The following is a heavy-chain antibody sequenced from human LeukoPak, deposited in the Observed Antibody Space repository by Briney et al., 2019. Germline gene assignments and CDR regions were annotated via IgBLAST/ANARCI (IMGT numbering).Heavy chain of an antibody. J-gene: IGHJ6*03. Sequence: PSETLSLTCTVSGGSISSSSYYWGWIRQPPGKGLEWIGSIYYSGSTYSNPSLQSRVTISVDTSKNQFSLKLSSVTAADTAVYYCARGGYYDSSGYYYYYYMDVWGKGTTVTISS. D-gene: IGHD3-22*01. CDR2: IYYSGST. CDR1: GGSISSSSYY. CDR3: ARGGYYDSSGYYYYYYMDV. V-gene: IGHV4-39*01.